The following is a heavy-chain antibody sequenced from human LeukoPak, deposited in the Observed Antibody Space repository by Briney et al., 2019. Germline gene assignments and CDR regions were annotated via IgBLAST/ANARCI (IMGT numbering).Heavy chain of an antibody. V-gene: IGHV3-9*01. CDR3: ARVMVGATHDAFDI. CDR1: GFTFDDYA. J-gene: IGHJ3*02. CDR2: ISWNSGSI. D-gene: IGHD1-26*01. Sequence: PGGSLRLSCAASGFTFDDYAMHWVRQAPGKGLEWVSGISWNSGSIGYADSVKGRFTISRDNAKNSLYLQMNSLRAEDTAVYYCARVMVGATHDAFDIWGQGTMVTVSS.